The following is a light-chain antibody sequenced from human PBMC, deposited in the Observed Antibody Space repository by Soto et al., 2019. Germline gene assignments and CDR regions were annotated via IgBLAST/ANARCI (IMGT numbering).Light chain of an antibody. V-gene: IGKV1-39*01. CDR2: AAS. Sequence: DIQMTQSPSSLSASVGDRVTITCRASQSISSYLNWYQQKPGKAPKVLIYAASSLQSGLPSRFSGSGSGTDFTLTISSLQPEDFATYYCQQSYSTLIPFGQGTRLEIK. J-gene: IGKJ5*01. CDR3: QQSYSTLIP. CDR1: QSISSY.